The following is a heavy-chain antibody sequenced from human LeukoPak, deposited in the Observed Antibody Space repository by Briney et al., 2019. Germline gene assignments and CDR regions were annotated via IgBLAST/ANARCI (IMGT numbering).Heavy chain of an antibody. CDR2: ISAST. D-gene: IGHD4-11*01. CDR3: AKETSNPPFAY. Sequence: GGSLRLSCAASGFTFSNHAMNWVRQAPGKGLEWVSVISASTYYADSVKGRFTISRDNSKNTLYLQMNSLRAEDTAVYYCAKETSNPPFAYWGQGTLVTVSS. CDR1: GFTFSNHA. J-gene: IGHJ4*02. V-gene: IGHV3-23*01.